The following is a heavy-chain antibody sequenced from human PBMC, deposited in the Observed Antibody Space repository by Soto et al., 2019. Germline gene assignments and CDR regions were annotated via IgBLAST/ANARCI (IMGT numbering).Heavy chain of an antibody. D-gene: IGHD3-3*01. J-gene: IGHJ4*02. CDR1: GGSISSSSHY. V-gene: IGHV4-39*01. Sequence: SETLSLTCTVSGGSISSSSHYWGWLRQPPGQGREWIGSIYYSGSTYYNPYLKSRVTTSVDTSKNQFSLRLSSVTAAVTAVYYCGRQDAGYDFWRGYPGFFDCWGQGTLVTVSS. CDR2: IYYSGST. CDR3: GRQDAGYDFWRGYPGFFDC.